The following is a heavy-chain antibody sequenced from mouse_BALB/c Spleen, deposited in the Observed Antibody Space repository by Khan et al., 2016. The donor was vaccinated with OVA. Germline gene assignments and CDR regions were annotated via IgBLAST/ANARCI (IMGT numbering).Heavy chain of an antibody. D-gene: IGHD1-2*01. CDR1: GYTFTDYN. CDR3: ARSGYGSFAY. V-gene: IGHV1S29*02. CDR2: IYPNNGDT. Sequence: VRLQQSGPEVVKPGASVKISCKASGYTFTDYNMDWVKQSHGKSLEWIGYIYPNNGDTGYNQKFKTKAILTVDNSFSTAHMELRSLTSEDSAVYYCARSGYGSFAYWGQGSLVTVSA. J-gene: IGHJ3*01.